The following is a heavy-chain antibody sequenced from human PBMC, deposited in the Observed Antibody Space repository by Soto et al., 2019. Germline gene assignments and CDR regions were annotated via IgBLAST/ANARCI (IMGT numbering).Heavy chain of an antibody. CDR1: GGSISSYY. V-gene: IGHV4-59*01. Sequence: NPSETLSLTCTVSGGSISSYYWSWIRQPPGKGLEWIGYIYYSGSTNYNPSLKSRVTISVDTSKNQFSLKLSSVTAADTAVYYCARIGNRGRQIYGMDVWGQGTTVTVSS. J-gene: IGHJ6*02. D-gene: IGHD1-1*01. CDR3: ARIGNRGRQIYGMDV. CDR2: IYYSGST.